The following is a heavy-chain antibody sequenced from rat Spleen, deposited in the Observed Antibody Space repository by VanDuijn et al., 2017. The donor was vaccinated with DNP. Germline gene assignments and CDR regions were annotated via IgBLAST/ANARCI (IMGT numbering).Heavy chain of an antibody. J-gene: IGHJ4*01. CDR1: GFTFSDYY. CDR2: ISHNGRNT. CDR3: TTDWAYAMDG. D-gene: IGHD4-6*01. Sequence: EVQLVESGGGLVQPGRSLKLSCAASGFTFSDYYMAWVRQAPAKGLEWVASISHNGRNTYYRDSVKGRFTISRDNTKSSLYLEMYSLRSEDTATYSCTTDWAYAMDGWGQGTSVTVSS. V-gene: IGHV5-20*01.